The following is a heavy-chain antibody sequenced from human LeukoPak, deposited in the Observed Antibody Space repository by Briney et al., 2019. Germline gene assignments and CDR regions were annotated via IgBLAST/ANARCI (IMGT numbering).Heavy chain of an antibody. J-gene: IGHJ4*02. D-gene: IGHD2/OR15-2a*01. Sequence: GGSLRLSCAASGFTFSSNGMLWVRQAPGKGLEWVALIWYDGSNKYYADSVKGRFTISRDNSKNTLYLQMNSLRAEDTAVYYCARLKNSYFDCWGQGTLATVPS. CDR2: IWYDGSNK. CDR3: ARLKNSYFDC. V-gene: IGHV3-33*01. CDR1: GFTFSSNG.